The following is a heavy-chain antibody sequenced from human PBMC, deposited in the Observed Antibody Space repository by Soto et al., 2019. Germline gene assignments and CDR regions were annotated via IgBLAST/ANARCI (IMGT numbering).Heavy chain of an antibody. CDR2: IYYSGST. D-gene: IGHD3-9*01. V-gene: IGHV4-39*01. J-gene: IGHJ4*02. CDR1: GGSISTSRSY. CDR3: RRLEGLATISYYFDY. Sequence: PSETLSLTCSVSGGSISTSRSYWAWIRQPPGKGLEWLASIYYSGSTYYNPSLESRVTISVDKSKNQFSLKLMSLSAADTAVYYCRRLEGLATISYYFDYWGQGALVTVSS.